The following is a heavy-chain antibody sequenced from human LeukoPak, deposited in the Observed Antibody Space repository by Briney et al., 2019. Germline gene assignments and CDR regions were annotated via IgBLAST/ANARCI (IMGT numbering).Heavy chain of an antibody. Sequence: SETLSLTCTVSGGSISSYYWSWIRQPAGKGLEWIGRIYASGSTRYNPSLKSRVTMSVDTSKNQFSLKLTSVTAADTAVYFCARGLAAAYDYNWFDHWGQGTLVSVSS. CDR1: GGSISSYY. CDR3: ARGLAAAYDYNWFDH. V-gene: IGHV4-4*07. CDR2: IYASGST. J-gene: IGHJ5*02. D-gene: IGHD5-12*01.